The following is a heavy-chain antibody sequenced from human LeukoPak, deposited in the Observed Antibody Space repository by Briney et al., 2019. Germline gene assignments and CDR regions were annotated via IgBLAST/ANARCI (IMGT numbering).Heavy chain of an antibody. V-gene: IGHV1-2*02. Sequence: GASVKVSCKTSGYRFTAYPLHWVRQAPGQGLEWLGWMNPHSGETSNAQKFQGRVTMTRDTSISVAYMELSSLRSDDTAAYYCARGMDAEAFQNWGQGTLVTVSS. J-gene: IGHJ1*01. CDR3: ARGMDAEAFQN. D-gene: IGHD2-2*03. CDR2: MNPHSGET. CDR1: GYRFTAYP.